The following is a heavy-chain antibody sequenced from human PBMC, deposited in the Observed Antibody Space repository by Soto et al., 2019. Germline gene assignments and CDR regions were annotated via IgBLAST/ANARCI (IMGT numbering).Heavy chain of an antibody. Sequence: EVQLVESGGGLVQPGGSLRLSCAASGFTFSSYSMNWVRQAPGKGLEWVSYISSSSSTIYYADSVKGRFTISRDNAKNSLYLQMNSLRAEDTAGYYCARDPEGYGGNSNFDYWGPGTLVTVSS. J-gene: IGHJ4*02. CDR1: GFTFSSYS. V-gene: IGHV3-48*01. CDR3: ARDPEGYGGNSNFDY. CDR2: ISSSSSTI. D-gene: IGHD4-17*01.